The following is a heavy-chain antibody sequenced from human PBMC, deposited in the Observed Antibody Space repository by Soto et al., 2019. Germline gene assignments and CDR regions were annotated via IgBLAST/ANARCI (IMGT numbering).Heavy chain of an antibody. D-gene: IGHD4-17*01. J-gene: IGHJ4*02. CDR2: VIPVFNTS. V-gene: IGHV1-69*13. CDR3: ARGDEMTAVTIFEY. CDR1: GGAFGRYS. Sequence: SVKVSCKASGGAFGRYSVSWVRQAPGQGLEWIGGVIPVFNTSNYSLKFQGRGAIFADLSTSTVFMELRSLRSEDTALYYCARGDEMTAVTIFEYWGQGTLVTVSS.